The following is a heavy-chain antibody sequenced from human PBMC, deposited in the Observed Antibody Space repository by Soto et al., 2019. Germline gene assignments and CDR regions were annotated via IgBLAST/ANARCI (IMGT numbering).Heavy chain of an antibody. CDR1: GGSISSSNW. D-gene: IGHD2-2*01. Sequence: SETLSLTCAVSGGSISSSNWWSWVRQPPGKGLEWIGEIYHSGSTNYNPSLKSRVTISVDKSKNQFSLKLSSVTAADTAVYYCARGEYQLLPTYYYYYGMDVWGQGTTVTVAS. CDR3: ARGEYQLLPTYYYYYGMDV. J-gene: IGHJ6*02. V-gene: IGHV4-4*02. CDR2: IYHSGST.